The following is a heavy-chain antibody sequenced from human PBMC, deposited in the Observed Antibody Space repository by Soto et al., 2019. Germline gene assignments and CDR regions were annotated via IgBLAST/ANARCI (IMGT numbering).Heavy chain of an antibody. Sequence: EVQLLESGGGSVQPGGSLRLSCAASGFTFTSFAMSWVRQAPGKGLEWVSAISGSAGSTYYGNSVKGRFTTSRDNSKNTLYLQMNSLSVEDTAIYYCAKDLAYYDSREDALDFWGQGTMVTVSS. V-gene: IGHV3-23*01. D-gene: IGHD3-22*01. CDR1: GFTFTSFA. CDR3: AKDLAYYDSREDALDF. J-gene: IGHJ3*01. CDR2: ISGSAGST.